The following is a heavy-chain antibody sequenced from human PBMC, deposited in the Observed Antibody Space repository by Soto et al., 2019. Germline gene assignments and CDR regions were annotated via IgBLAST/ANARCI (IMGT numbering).Heavy chain of an antibody. Sequence: QVQLVQSGAEVKKPGSSVKVSCKASGGTFSSYTISWVRQAPGQGLEWMGRIIPILGIANYAQKFQGRVTITADKSTSTAYRELSSLRSEDTAVYYCAREGNYVLRYFDWLSHNWFDPWGQGTLVTVSS. J-gene: IGHJ5*02. CDR1: GGTFSSYT. V-gene: IGHV1-69*08. CDR2: IIPILGIA. D-gene: IGHD3-9*01. CDR3: AREGNYVLRYFDWLSHNWFDP.